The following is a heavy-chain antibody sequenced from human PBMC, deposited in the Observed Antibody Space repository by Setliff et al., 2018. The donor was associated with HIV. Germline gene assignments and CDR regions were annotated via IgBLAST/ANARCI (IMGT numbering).Heavy chain of an antibody. J-gene: IGHJ5*02. CDR2: IFRSGTT. Sequence: SETLSLTCTLSGGSFGDYHWSWIRQPAGRGLEWIGRIFRSGTTDYKFSLMSRVTISIDMSRNQFSLRLTSVTAEDTAVYYCARDRHYSGLGSYGPWGPGTLVTVSS. D-gene: IGHD3-10*01. CDR1: GGSFGDYH. V-gene: IGHV4-4*07. CDR3: ARDRHYSGLGSYGP.